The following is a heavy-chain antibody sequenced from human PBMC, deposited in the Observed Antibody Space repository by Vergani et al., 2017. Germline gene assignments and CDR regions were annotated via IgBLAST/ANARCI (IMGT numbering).Heavy chain of an antibody. J-gene: IGHJ4*02. CDR3: ARLSSGFVA. Sequence: QVQLKESGPGLVGPSETLSLTCTVSGSPFSGCSHYWSWIRQSAGKGRVWIGRSNNTGGTNYDPSLKTRVTMSVDTYKNQFSLKLASVTAAATAIYYCARLSSGFVAWGPGTLVTVSS. V-gene: IGHV4-61*02. CDR2: SNNTGGT. D-gene: IGHD5-12*01. CDR1: GSPFSGCSHY.